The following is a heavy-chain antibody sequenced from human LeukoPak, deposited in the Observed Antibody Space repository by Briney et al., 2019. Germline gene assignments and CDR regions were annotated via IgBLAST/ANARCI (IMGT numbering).Heavy chain of an antibody. CDR1: GLTFSSSW. J-gene: IGHJ4*02. Sequence: TGGSLRLSCAVSGLTFSSSWMDWVRQAPGEGLEWVASINPDGNKKYSADSVKGRFTISRDNAENSLYLHMNSLRVEDTAFYYCARDLAYSRLDYWGQGMLVAVSS. V-gene: IGHV3-7*01. CDR3: ARDLAYSRLDY. D-gene: IGHD5-18*01. CDR2: INPDGNKK.